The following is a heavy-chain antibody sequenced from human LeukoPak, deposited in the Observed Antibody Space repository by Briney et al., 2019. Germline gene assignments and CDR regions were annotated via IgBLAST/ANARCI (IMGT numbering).Heavy chain of an antibody. CDR1: GFTFSSYV. J-gene: IGHJ4*02. D-gene: IGHD3-22*01. Sequence: GGSLRLSCAASGFTFSSYVMSWVRQAPGKGLEWVAVIWYDGSNKYYADSVKGRFTISRDNSKNTLYLQMNSLRAEDTAVYYCARDVYYDSSGYTSGFDYWGQGTLVTVSS. V-gene: IGHV3-33*08. CDR2: IWYDGSNK. CDR3: ARDVYYDSSGYTSGFDY.